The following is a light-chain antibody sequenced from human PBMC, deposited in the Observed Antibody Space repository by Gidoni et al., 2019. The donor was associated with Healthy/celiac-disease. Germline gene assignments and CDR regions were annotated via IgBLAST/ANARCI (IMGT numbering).Light chain of an antibody. V-gene: IGKV1-39*01. CDR3: QQSYSTPPVT. J-gene: IGKJ5*01. CDR2: AAS. CDR1: QSISSY. Sequence: DIQMTQSPSSLSASVGDSVTITCRASQSISSYLNWYQQKPGKAPKLLIYAASSLQSGVPSRFSGSGSGTEFTLTISSLQPEDFATYDCQQSYSTPPVTFXXXTRLEIK.